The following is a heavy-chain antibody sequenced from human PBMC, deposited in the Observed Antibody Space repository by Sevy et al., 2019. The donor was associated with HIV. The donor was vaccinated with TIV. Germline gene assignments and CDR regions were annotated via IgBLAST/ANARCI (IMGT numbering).Heavy chain of an antibody. D-gene: IGHD3-10*01. Sequence: GGSLRLSCAVSGFTFSSYAMSWVRQAPGKGLEWVSGISGSGDTTHYADSVKGRFTISRDNSKNTLYLQMNTLRAEDTAVYYCAKRALVRGVFRGAEASWGQGTLVTVSS. J-gene: IGHJ5*02. CDR3: AKRALVRGVFRGAEAS. V-gene: IGHV3-23*01. CDR1: GFTFSSYA. CDR2: ISGSGDTT.